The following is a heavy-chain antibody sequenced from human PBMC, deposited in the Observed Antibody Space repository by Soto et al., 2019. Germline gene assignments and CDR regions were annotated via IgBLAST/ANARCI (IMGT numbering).Heavy chain of an antibody. Sequence: ASVKVSCKASGYTFTSYGISWVRQAPGQGLEWMAWINPYNGNTKYAEKFLGRVTVTTDTSTATAYMGVRSLTSDDTAVFYCARVGVGLAAPRFWLYWGQGTPVTVSS. CDR1: GYTFTSYG. CDR2: INPYNGNT. V-gene: IGHV1-18*01. J-gene: IGHJ4*02. CDR3: ARVGVGLAAPRFWLY. D-gene: IGHD6-13*01.